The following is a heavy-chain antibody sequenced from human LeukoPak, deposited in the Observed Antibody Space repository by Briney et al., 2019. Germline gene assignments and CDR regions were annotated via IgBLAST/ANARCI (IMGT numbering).Heavy chain of an antibody. V-gene: IGHV3-30*03. CDR3: ARDQYGVMSH. CDR1: GFTFSNYG. CDR2: ISYDGSNK. Sequence: GGSLRLSCAASGFTFSNYGMHWVRQAPGKGLEWVALISYDGSNKYYADSVKGRFTISRDNAKNTLYLHMNSLRAEDTAVYYCARDQYGVMSHWGQGTLVTVSS. J-gene: IGHJ4*02. D-gene: IGHD3-16*01.